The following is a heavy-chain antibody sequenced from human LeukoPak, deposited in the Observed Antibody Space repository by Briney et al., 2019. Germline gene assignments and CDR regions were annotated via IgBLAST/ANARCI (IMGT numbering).Heavy chain of an antibody. Sequence: GGSLRLSCAASGFTFSSYGMHWVRQAPGKGLEWVAVIWYDGSNKYYADSVKGRFTISRDNSKNTLYLQMNILRAEDTAVYYCAKDMRYYYYMDVWGKGTTVAVSS. V-gene: IGHV3-33*06. CDR2: IWYDGSNK. J-gene: IGHJ6*03. D-gene: IGHD2-2*01. CDR3: AKDMRYYYYMDV. CDR1: GFTFSSYG.